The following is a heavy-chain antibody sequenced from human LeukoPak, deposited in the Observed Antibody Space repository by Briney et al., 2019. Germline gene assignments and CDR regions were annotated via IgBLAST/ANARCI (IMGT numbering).Heavy chain of an antibody. Sequence: GRSLRLSCAASGFTFSSYVMHWVRQAPGKGLEWVAVIWYDGTNKYYADSVKGRFTISRDNSKNTLYLQMNSLRAEDTAAYYCARGSEIAAPRPFDYWGQGTLVTVSS. V-gene: IGHV3-33*01. J-gene: IGHJ4*02. D-gene: IGHD6-13*01. CDR2: IWYDGTNK. CDR1: GFTFSSYV. CDR3: ARGSEIAAPRPFDY.